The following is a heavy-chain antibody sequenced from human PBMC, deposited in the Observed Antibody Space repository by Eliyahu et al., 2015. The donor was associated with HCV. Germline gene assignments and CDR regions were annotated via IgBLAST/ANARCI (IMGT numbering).Heavy chain of an antibody. CDR3: TPGAYSSSWGLYYYYGMDV. CDR1: GFTFSNAW. D-gene: IGHD6-13*01. Sequence: EVQLVESGGGLVKPGGSLRLSCAASGFTFSNAWXSWVRQAPGKGLGWVGRIKSKTDGGTTDYAAPVKGRFTISRDDSKNTLYLQMNSLKTEDTAVYYCTPGAYSSSWGLYYYYGMDVWGQGTTVTVSS. J-gene: IGHJ6*02. CDR2: IKSKTDGGTT. V-gene: IGHV3-15*01.